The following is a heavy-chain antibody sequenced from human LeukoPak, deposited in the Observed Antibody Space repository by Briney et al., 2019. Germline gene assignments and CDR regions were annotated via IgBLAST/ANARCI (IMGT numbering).Heavy chain of an antibody. CDR1: GFTFDDYG. J-gene: IGHJ6*03. CDR3: ARVSSSWYLYYYYYMDV. D-gene: IGHD6-13*01. CDR2: INWNGGST. V-gene: IGHV3-20*04. Sequence: GGSLRLSCAASGFTFDDYGMSWVRQAPGKGLEWVSGINWNGGSTGYADSVKGRFTISRDNAKNSLYLQMNSLRAEDTALYYCARVSSSWYLYYYYYMDVWGKGTTVTVSS.